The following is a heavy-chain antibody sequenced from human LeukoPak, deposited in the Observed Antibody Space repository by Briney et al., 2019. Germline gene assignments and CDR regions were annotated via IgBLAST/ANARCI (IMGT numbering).Heavy chain of an antibody. CDR2: ISYDGSNK. D-gene: IGHD6-13*01. V-gene: IGHV3-30*01. J-gene: IGHJ5*02. CDR3: ARNLGNIAAAAANWFDP. CDR1: GFTFSSYA. Sequence: GSLRLSCAASGFTFSSYAMHWARQAPGKGLGWVAVISYDGSNKYYADSVKGRFTISRDNSKNTLYLQMNSLRAEDTAVYYCARNLGNIAAAAANWFDPWGQGTLVTVSS.